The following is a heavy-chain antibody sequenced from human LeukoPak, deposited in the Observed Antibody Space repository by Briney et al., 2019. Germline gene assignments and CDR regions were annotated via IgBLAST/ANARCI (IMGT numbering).Heavy chain of an antibody. CDR2: IKQDGSEK. D-gene: IGHD2-2*01. CDR3: ARDCSSIRCYADY. CDR1: GFSFSSYW. Sequence: GRSLRLSCAASGFSFSSYWMNWVRQSPGKGLELVANIKQDGSEKYYVDSVKGRFTISRDNAKNSLYLQMNSLRAEDTAVYYCARDCSSIRCYADYWGRGTLVTVSS. V-gene: IGHV3-7*01. J-gene: IGHJ4*02.